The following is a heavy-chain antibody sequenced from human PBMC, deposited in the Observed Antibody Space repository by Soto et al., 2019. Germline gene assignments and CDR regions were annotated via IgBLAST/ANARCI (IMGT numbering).Heavy chain of an antibody. J-gene: IGHJ4*02. CDR1: GFSLRGYS. CDR3: ARGAGYGDYGDY. V-gene: IGHV3-48*02. D-gene: IGHD4-17*01. CDR2: ISGTGSSI. Sequence: EVQLVESGGGLVQPGGSLRLSCVASGFSLRGYSMSWVRQAPGKGLEWVSYISGTGSSIYADSVKGRFTISRDNAKNSVYLQMNSLGDDDTAVYYCARGAGYGDYGDYWGQGTLVTVSS.